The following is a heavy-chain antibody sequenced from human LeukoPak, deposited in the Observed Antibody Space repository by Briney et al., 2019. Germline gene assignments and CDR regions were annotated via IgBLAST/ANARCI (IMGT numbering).Heavy chain of an antibody. CDR2: ISYDGSNK. J-gene: IGHJ4*02. V-gene: IGHV3-30-3*01. CDR3: AREGYCSGGSCYSFDY. D-gene: IGHD2-15*01. CDR1: GFTFGSYA. Sequence: PGGSLRLSCAASGFTFGSYAMHWVRQAPGKGLEWVAVISYDGSNKYYADSVKGRFTISRDNSKNTLYLQMNSLRAEDTAVYYCAREGYCSGGSCYSFDYWGQGTLVTVSS.